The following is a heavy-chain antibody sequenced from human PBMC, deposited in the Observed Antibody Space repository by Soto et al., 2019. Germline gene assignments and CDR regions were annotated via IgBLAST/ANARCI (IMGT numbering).Heavy chain of an antibody. CDR3: ARDNIAVAGGSYYYYYYMDV. CDR1: GDSVSSNSAA. V-gene: IGHV6-1*01. J-gene: IGHJ6*03. D-gene: IGHD6-19*01. CDR2: TYYRSKWYN. Sequence: SQTLSLTCAISGDSVSSNSAAWNWIRQSPSRGLEWLGRTYYRSKWYNDYAVSVKSRITINPDTSKNQFSLQLNSVTPEDTAVYYCARDNIAVAGGSYYYYYYMDVWGKGTTVTVSS.